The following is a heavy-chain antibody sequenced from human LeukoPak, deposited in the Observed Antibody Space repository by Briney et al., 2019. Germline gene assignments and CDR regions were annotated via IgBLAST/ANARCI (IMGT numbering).Heavy chain of an antibody. J-gene: IGHJ4*02. V-gene: IGHV3-23*01. CDR1: GFTFSSYA. D-gene: IGHD5-24*01. CDR3: AKLEMATISAGVDY. Sequence: GGSLRLSCAASGFTFSSYAMSWVRQAPGKGLEWVSAISGGGGSTYYADSVKGRFTISRDNSKNTLYLQMNSLRGEDTAVYYCAKLEMATISAGVDYWGQGTLVTVSS. CDR2: ISGGGGST.